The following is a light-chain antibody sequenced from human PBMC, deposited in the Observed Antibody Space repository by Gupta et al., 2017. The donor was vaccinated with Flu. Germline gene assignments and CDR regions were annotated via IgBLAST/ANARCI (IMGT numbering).Light chain of an antibody. V-gene: IGLV2-14*01. CDR2: EVS. CDR3: SSYTTSITYV. J-gene: IGLJ1*01. CDR1: SSDVGGYKY. Sequence: QSALTQPASVSGSPGQSITISCTGTSSDVGGYKYVSWYQQHPGKAPKLMIYEVSNRPSRVSNRFSGSKSGNTASLTISGLQAEDEADYYCSSYTTSITYVFGTGTKVTVL.